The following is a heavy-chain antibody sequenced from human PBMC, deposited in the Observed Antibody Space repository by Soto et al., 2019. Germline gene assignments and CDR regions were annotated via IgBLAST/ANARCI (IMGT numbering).Heavy chain of an antibody. CDR3: AKDRSYSGYDWGALDI. CDR2: ISWNSGSI. V-gene: IGHV3-9*01. J-gene: IGHJ3*02. D-gene: IGHD5-12*01. CDR1: GFTFDDYA. Sequence: EVQLVESGGGLVQPGRSLRLSCAASGFTFDDYAMHWVRQAPGKGLEWVSGISWNSGSIGYADSVKGRFTISRDNAKNSLHLQMNSLRAEDTALYHCAKDRSYSGYDWGALDIWGQGTMVTVSS.